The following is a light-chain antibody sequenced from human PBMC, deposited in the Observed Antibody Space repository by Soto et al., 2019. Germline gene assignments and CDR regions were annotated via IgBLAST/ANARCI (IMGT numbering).Light chain of an antibody. J-gene: IGLJ1*01. Sequence: QSARTRPRSGYGSPGQAVTISCTGTGNDVGAYNYVSWYQQHPGRPPKLMIYDVARWPSGVPDRFSGSKSGNTASLTISGLQAEDEADYFCCSYAGGYTYLFGTGNKVTVL. V-gene: IGLV2-11*01. CDR3: CSYAGGYTYL. CDR1: GNDVGAYNY. CDR2: DVA.